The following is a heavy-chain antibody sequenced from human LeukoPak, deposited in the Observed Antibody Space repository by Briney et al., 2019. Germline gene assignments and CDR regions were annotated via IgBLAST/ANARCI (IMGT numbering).Heavy chain of an antibody. Sequence: GGSLRLSCAASGFTFSSYSMNWVRQAPGKGLEWVSSISSSSYIYYADSVKGRFTISRDNAKNSLYLQMNSLRAEDTSVYYCARVSSGWDHDAFDIWGQGTMVTVSS. CDR2: ISSSSYI. J-gene: IGHJ3*02. CDR3: ARVSSGWDHDAFDI. CDR1: GFTFSSYS. V-gene: IGHV3-21*01. D-gene: IGHD6-19*01.